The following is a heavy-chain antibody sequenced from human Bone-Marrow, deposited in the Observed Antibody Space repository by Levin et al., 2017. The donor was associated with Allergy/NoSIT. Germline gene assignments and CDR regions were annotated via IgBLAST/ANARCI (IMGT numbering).Heavy chain of an antibody. CDR2: ISPNSGDT. D-gene: IGHD3-10*01. Sequence: ASVKVSCKASGYTFPDYYMNWVRQAPGQGLEWMGWISPNSGDTNYAQKFQGRVTMTRDTSISTAYMELRSLRSDDTAVYFCARGGGSGSDKNFADWGQGTLVTVSS. J-gene: IGHJ4*02. CDR1: GYTFPDYY. CDR3: ARGGGSGSDKNFAD. V-gene: IGHV1-2*02.